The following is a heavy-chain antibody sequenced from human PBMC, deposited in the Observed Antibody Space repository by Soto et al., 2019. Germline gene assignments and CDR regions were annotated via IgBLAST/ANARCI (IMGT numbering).Heavy chain of an antibody. D-gene: IGHD3-22*01. V-gene: IGHV3-9*01. CDR3: AKDSGYYYDSSGPYFDY. Sequence: PGGSLRLSCAASGFTFDDYAMHWVRQAPGKGLEWVSGISWNSGSIGYADSVKSRFTISRDNAKNSLYLQMNSLRAEDTALYYCAKDSGYYYDSSGPYFDYWGQGTLVTVSS. CDR2: ISWNSGSI. CDR1: GFTFDDYA. J-gene: IGHJ4*02.